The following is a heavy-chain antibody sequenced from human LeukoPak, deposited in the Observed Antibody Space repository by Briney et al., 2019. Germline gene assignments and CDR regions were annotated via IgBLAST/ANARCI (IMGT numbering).Heavy chain of an antibody. D-gene: IGHD3-10*01. Sequence: ASVKVTCKVSGYTLTELSMHWVRQAPGKGLEWMGGFDPEDGETLYAQKFQGRVTMTEDTSTDTAYMELSSLRSEDTAVYYCATDQRGAGLGYRYGSGSYNGMDVWGQGTTVTVSS. CDR3: ATDQRGAGLGYRYGSGSYNGMDV. CDR1: GYTLTELS. J-gene: IGHJ6*02. V-gene: IGHV1-24*01. CDR2: FDPEDGET.